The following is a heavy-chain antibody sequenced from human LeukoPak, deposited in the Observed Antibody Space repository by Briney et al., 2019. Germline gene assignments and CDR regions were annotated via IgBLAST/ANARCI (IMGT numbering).Heavy chain of an antibody. CDR3: AREYSGSYPGYYYYGMDV. CDR2: IYYSGST. CDR1: GGSISSYY. D-gene: IGHD1-26*01. Sequence: PSETLSLTCTVSGGSISSYYWSWIRQPPGKGLEWIGYIYYSGSTNYNPSLKSRVTISVDTSKNQFSLKLSSVTAADTAVYYCAREYSGSYPGYYYYGMDVWGQGTTVTVSS. J-gene: IGHJ6*02. V-gene: IGHV4-59*01.